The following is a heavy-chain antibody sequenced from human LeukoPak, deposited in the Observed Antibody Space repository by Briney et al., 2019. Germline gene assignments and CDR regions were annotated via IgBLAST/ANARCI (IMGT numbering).Heavy chain of an antibody. CDR2: FDPEDGET. D-gene: IGHD6-13*01. CDR1: GYTLPELS. CDR3: ATYPYSSSWYAGYYYYGMDV. Sequence: ASVTVSFKVCGYTLPELSMHWVRPARGKGREWVGGFDPEDGETIYAQKFQGRVTMTEDTATDTAYMELSSLRSEDTAVYYCATYPYSSSWYAGYYYYGMDVWGQGTTVTVSS. V-gene: IGHV1-24*01. J-gene: IGHJ6*02.